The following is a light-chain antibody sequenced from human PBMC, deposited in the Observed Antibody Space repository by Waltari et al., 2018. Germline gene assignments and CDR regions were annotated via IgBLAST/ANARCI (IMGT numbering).Light chain of an antibody. Sequence: DIQMTQSPPSLSASVGDRVTITCRASQSISSYLNWFQQKPGKAPKLLIYAASSLQSGAPSRFSGSGSGTEFTLTISSLQPEDFATYYCQQSYSSLFTFGPGTKVDIK. CDR3: QQSYSSLFT. CDR1: QSISSY. J-gene: IGKJ3*01. CDR2: AAS. V-gene: IGKV1-39*01.